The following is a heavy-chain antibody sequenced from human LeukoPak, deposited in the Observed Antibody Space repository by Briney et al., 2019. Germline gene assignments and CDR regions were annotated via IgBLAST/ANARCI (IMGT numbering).Heavy chain of an antibody. Sequence: SEALSLTCSVSGYSISSGYYWGWVRQPPGKGLEWIGSIYHGGSLYYNPSLKSRVTISVDTSKNQFSLKLSSVPAADTAVYYCARDPWYYYGSGSYIDYWGQGTLVTVSS. J-gene: IGHJ4*02. V-gene: IGHV4-38-2*02. CDR1: GYSISSGYY. CDR3: ARDPWYYYGSGSYIDY. CDR2: IYHGGSL. D-gene: IGHD3-10*01.